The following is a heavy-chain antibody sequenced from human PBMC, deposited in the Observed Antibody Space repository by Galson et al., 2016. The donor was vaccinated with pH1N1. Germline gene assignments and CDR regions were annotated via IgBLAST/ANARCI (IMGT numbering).Heavy chain of an antibody. V-gene: IGHV3-7*01. CDR3: ARSLLYCDPYYFDS. CDR2: INLEGTKK. J-gene: IGHJ4*02. CDR1: GFTFSQHW. D-gene: IGHD2-8*02. Sequence: SLRLSCAASGFTFSQHWMTWVRQAPGKGLEWVANINLEGTKKNYVDSVRGRFTISRDNTKQSVSLQMSSLRADDTGVYFCARSLLYCDPYYFDSWGQGTLVSVSS.